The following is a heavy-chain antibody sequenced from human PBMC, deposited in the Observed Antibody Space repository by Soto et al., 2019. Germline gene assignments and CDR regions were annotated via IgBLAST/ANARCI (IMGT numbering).Heavy chain of an antibody. CDR3: AHRPSAAAATRWFYP. D-gene: IGHD6-25*01. CDR2: IYWDDDK. CDR1: WFSLSTSGGG. V-gene: IGHV2-5*02. J-gene: IGHJ5*02. Sequence: SGPTLGKPTQPLTLACTFTWFSLSTSGGGVGWIRQPPGKALEWLALIYWDDDKRYSPSLKSRLTITKDTSKNQVVLTMTNMDPVDTATYYCAHRPSAAAATRWFYPCGQGTVVTVSS.